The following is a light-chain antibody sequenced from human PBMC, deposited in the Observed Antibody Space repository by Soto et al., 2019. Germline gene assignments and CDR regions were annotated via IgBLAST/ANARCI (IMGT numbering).Light chain of an antibody. Sequence: EIVLTQSPGTLSLSPGERATLSCRASQSVSSSYLAWYQQKPGQAPRLLIYGASGRATGIPDRFSGSGSGTYFTLPISRLEPQDFAVYYCQQYCSSPPVTFGQGTRLEIK. CDR2: GAS. V-gene: IGKV3-20*01. J-gene: IGKJ5*01. CDR3: QQYCSSPPVT. CDR1: QSVSSSY.